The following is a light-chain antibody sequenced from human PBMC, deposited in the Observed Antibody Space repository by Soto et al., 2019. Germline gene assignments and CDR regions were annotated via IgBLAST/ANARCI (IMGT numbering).Light chain of an antibody. Sequence: DTQMTQSPSSVPASVGDRVTITCQASEDINTYLNWYQQKEGEAPNLLIYDASNLETGVPSRFSGRGSGTDFSLTISSLQPEDIGTYYCQQFHNLPYTFGQGTRL. CDR2: DAS. CDR1: EDINTY. J-gene: IGKJ2*01. V-gene: IGKV1-33*01. CDR3: QQFHNLPYT.